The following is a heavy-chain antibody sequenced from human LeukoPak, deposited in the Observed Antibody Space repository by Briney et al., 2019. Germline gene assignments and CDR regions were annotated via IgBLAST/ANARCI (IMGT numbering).Heavy chain of an antibody. CDR2: INSDGSST. Sequence: GGSLRLSCAASGFTFSSYWMHWVRQAPGKGLVWVSRINSDGSSTSYADSVKGRFTISRDNAKNTLYLQMNSLRAEDTAVYYCAKNNYYDSRGAFDIWGQGTMVTVSS. J-gene: IGHJ3*02. CDR3: AKNNYYDSRGAFDI. V-gene: IGHV3-74*01. D-gene: IGHD3-22*01. CDR1: GFTFSSYW.